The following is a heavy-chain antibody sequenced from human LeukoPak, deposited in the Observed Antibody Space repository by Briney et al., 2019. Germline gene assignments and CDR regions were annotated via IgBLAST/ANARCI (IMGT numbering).Heavy chain of an antibody. Sequence: SETLSLTCAVYGGSFSGYYWSWIRQPPGKGLEWIGEVNHSGSTNYNPSLKSRVTISVDTSKNQFSLKLSSVTAADTAVYYCARDPYVWGSYRYRSDYWGQGTLVTVSS. D-gene: IGHD3-16*02. CDR3: ARDPYVWGSYRYRSDY. V-gene: IGHV4-34*01. J-gene: IGHJ4*02. CDR2: VNHSGST. CDR1: GGSFSGYY.